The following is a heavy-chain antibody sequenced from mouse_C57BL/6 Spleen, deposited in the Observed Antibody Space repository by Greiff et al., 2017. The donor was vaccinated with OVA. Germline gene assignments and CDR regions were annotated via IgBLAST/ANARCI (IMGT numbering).Heavy chain of an antibody. V-gene: IGHV5-4*01. CDR3: ARGDDYDKGTWFAY. CDR2: ISDGGSYT. J-gene: IGHJ3*01. CDR1: GFTFSSYA. D-gene: IGHD2-4*01. Sequence: EVQGVESGGGLVKPGGSLNLSCAASGFTFSSYAMSWVRQTPEKRLEWVATISDGGSYTYYPANVKGRFTISRDNAKNNLYLQMSHLKSEDTAMYYCARGDDYDKGTWFAYWGQGTLVTVSA.